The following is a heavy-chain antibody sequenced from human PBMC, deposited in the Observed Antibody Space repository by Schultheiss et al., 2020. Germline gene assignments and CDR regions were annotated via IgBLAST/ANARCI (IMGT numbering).Heavy chain of an antibody. J-gene: IGHJ3*02. V-gene: IGHV4-31*11. CDR1: GGSFSGYY. D-gene: IGHD6-6*01. CDR3: AREGMRGIAARHAFDI. Sequence: SETLSLTCAVYGGSFSGYYWSWIRQHPGKGLEWIGYIYYSGSTYYNPSLKSRVTISVDTSKNQFSLKLSSVTAADTAVYYCAREGMRGIAARHAFDIWGQGTMVTVSS. CDR2: IYYSGST.